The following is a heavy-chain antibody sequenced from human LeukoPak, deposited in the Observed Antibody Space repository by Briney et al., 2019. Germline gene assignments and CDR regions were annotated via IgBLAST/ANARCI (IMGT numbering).Heavy chain of an antibody. Sequence: PGGSLRLSCAASGFTFSSYGMHWVRQAPGKGLEWVAVISYDGSNKYYADSVRGRFTISRDNSKNTLYLQMNSLRTDDTAVYYCAKDSKWAFDYWGQGTLVTVSS. CDR1: GFTFSSYG. CDR2: ISYDGSNK. V-gene: IGHV3-30*18. D-gene: IGHD1-26*01. CDR3: AKDSKWAFDY. J-gene: IGHJ4*02.